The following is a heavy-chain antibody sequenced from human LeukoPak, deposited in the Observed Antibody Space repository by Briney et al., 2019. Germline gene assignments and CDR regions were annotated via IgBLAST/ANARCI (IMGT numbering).Heavy chain of an antibody. Sequence: GGSLRLSCAASGFTFSSYSMNWVRQAPGKGLEWVSYISSSSSTIYYADSVKGRFTISRDNAKNSLYLQMNSLRAEDTAVYYCARSAPLYYFDYWGQGTLVTVSS. V-gene: IGHV3-48*01. J-gene: IGHJ4*02. CDR2: ISSSSSTI. D-gene: IGHD2-15*01. CDR3: ARSAPLYYFDY. CDR1: GFTFSSYS.